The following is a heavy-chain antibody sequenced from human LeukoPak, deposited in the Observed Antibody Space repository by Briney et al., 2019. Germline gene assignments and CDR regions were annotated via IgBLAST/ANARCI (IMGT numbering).Heavy chain of an antibody. Sequence: PGGSLRLSCAASGFTFSTYWMSWVRQAPGKGLEWVANIKQDGSEKYFVDSAKGRFTISRDNAKNSLYLQMNSLRAEDTAVYYCARIGYSSGWYAFYFDCWGQGTLVTVSS. CDR1: GFTFSTYW. V-gene: IGHV3-7*01. J-gene: IGHJ4*02. CDR3: ARIGYSSGWYAFYFDC. CDR2: IKQDGSEK. D-gene: IGHD6-19*01.